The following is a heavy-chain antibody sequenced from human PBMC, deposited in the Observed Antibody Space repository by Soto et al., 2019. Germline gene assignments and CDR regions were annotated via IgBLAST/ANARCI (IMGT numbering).Heavy chain of an antibody. CDR3: ARPDFGDYWYFDL. Sequence: QDQLVQSGAEVKKPESSVNVSCKACGGPFSSHTFRWVRQAPGQGLEWMGRIIPALGTTTYAQKFQGRVTITADESVTTVYMELNSLRTEDTAVYYSARPDFGDYWYFDLWGRGTLVTVSS. V-gene: IGHV1-69*08. CDR2: IIPALGTT. CDR1: GGPFSSHT. J-gene: IGHJ2*01. D-gene: IGHD4-17*01.